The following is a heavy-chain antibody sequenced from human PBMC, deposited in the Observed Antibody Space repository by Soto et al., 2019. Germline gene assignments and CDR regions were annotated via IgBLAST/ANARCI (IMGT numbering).Heavy chain of an antibody. CDR2: INAGNGDT. D-gene: IGHD2-15*01. CDR1: GYTFTRYS. Sequence: ASVKVSCKASGYTFTRYSIHWVRQAPGQRLEWMGWINAGNGDTEYSQRFQGRVSLTGDTSANTVYVEVSSLTSEETAMFYCELWDYDGYSAFYIWGQRTMVPVSS. V-gene: IGHV1-3*01. J-gene: IGHJ3*02. CDR3: ELWDYDGYSAFYI.